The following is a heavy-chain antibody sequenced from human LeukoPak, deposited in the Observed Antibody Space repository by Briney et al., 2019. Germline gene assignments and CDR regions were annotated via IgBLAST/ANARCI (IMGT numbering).Heavy chain of an antibody. CDR3: ARPYCSGGSCRYAFDI. V-gene: IGHV5-51*01. J-gene: IGHJ3*02. CDR1: GYSFTSYW. Sequence: GESLKISWKGSGYSFTSYWIGWVRQMPGKGLEWMGIIYPGDSDTRYSPSFQGQVTISADKSISTAYLQWSSLKASDTAMYYCARPYCSGGSCRYAFDIWGQGTMVTVSS. D-gene: IGHD2-15*01. CDR2: IYPGDSDT.